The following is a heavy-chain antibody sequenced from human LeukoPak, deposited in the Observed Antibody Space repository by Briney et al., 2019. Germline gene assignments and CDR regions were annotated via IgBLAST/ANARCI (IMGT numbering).Heavy chain of an antibody. CDR3: AKPYYHPGYSSSWYCLGY. Sequence: GGSLRLSCAAAGFTFSSYDMSWVRQAPGKGLEWVSAISGSGGSTYYADSVKGRFTISRDNSKNTLYLQMNSLRAEDTAVYYCAKPYYHPGYSSSWYCLGYWGQGTLVTVSS. V-gene: IGHV3-23*01. CDR1: GFTFSSYD. D-gene: IGHD6-13*01. CDR2: ISGSGGST. J-gene: IGHJ4*02.